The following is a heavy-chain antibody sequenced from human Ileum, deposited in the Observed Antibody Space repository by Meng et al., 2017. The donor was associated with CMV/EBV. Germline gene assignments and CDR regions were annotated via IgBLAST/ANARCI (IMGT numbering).Heavy chain of an antibody. V-gene: IGHV7-4-1*02. CDR1: GYTFTRYV. J-gene: IGHJ4*02. CDR3: ARDQPGEGADY. D-gene: IGHD7-27*01. CDR2: INTNTGNP. Sequence: SCKASGYTFTRYVMNWVRQAPGQGLEWIGWINTNTGNPLYAQGFTGRFVFSLDTSVSTAYLQISSLKVEDTAVYYCARDQPGEGADYWGQGTLVTVSS.